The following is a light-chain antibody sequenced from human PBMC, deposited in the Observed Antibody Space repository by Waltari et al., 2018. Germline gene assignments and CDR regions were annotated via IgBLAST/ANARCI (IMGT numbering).Light chain of an antibody. CDR1: SDVGNYHP. Sequence: QSALTQPASVSGSPGQSITISCTSDVGNYHPASWYQQRPGTAPKLKIYAATKRPSGVSDRFSGSKSVNTASLTISGLQAEDEADYYCCTFTSSGTWVFGGGTKLTVL. CDR3: CTFTSSGTWV. J-gene: IGLJ2*01. CDR2: AAT. V-gene: IGLV2-23*01.